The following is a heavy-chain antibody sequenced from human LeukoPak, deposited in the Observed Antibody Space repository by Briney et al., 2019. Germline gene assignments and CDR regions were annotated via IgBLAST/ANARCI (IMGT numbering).Heavy chain of an antibody. CDR1: GYSFTSYW. J-gene: IGHJ5*02. Sequence: GESLKISCKGSGYSFTSYWIGWVRQMPGKGLEWMGIIYPGDSDTRYSPSFQGQVTISADKSISTAYLQWSSLKASDTAMYYCARSRRVPRRSTSPNWFDPWGQGTLVTVSS. V-gene: IGHV5-51*01. D-gene: IGHD2-2*01. CDR3: ARSRRVPRRSTSPNWFDP. CDR2: IYPGDSDT.